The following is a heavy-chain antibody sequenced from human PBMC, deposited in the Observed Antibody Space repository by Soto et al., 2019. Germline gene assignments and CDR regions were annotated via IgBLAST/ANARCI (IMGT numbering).Heavy chain of an antibody. J-gene: IGHJ3*01. CDR1: GFIVNGKKY. V-gene: IGHV3-53*01. CDR3: ATWRLREQAFDV. CDR2: VYSADGT. Sequence: DVQVEESGGGLIQPGGSLRLSCAASGFIVNGKKYLTWVRQAPGKGLEWLSAVYSADGTFYADSVKGRFAVSLDNVKNTVYLQMNSLRSEDTAVYYCATWRLREQAFDVWGPGTRVTVSA. D-gene: IGHD4-17*01.